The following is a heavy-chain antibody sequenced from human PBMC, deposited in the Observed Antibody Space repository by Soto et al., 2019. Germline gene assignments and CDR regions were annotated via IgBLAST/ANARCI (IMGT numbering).Heavy chain of an antibody. CDR3: ARVNSIYYFSYFEY. Sequence: QVQLVQSGPEVKKPGASVKVSCKASGYTFTDYALSWVRQAPGQGLEWMGWISAYNDNTNYAQRFHDRVTLTTDTSTTTAYMEMRSLTSDDTAVYYCARVNSIYYFSYFEYWGQGTLVTVSS. CDR1: GYTFTDYA. D-gene: IGHD3-10*01. V-gene: IGHV1-18*01. J-gene: IGHJ4*02. CDR2: ISAYNDNT.